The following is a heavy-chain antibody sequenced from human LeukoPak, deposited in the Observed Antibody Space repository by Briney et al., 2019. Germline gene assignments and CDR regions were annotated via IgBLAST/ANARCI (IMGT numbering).Heavy chain of an antibody. CDR3: ARDRFDSWYHGMDV. D-gene: IGHD2-15*01. J-gene: IGHJ6*02. V-gene: IGHV4-31*03. Sequence: PSQTLSLTCTVSGGSISSGGYYWSWIRQHPGKGLEWIGYIYYSGSTYYNPSLKSRVTISVDTSKNQFSLKLSSVTAADTAVYYCARDRFDSWYHGMDVWGQGTTVTVSS. CDR2: IYYSGST. CDR1: GGSISSGGYY.